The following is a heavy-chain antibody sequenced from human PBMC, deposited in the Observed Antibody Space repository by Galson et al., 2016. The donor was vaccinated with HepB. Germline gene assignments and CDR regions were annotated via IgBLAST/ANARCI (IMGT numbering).Heavy chain of an antibody. CDR3: ADMGATDDY. Sequence: SLRLSCAASGFSFSNSWMSWVRQTPGKGLEWVANINQDGREMSYGDSVKGRFTISRDNAKKSLYLQMNSLRVEDTAVYYCADMGATDDYWGQGTLVTVS. CDR2: INQDGREM. CDR1: GFSFSNSW. J-gene: IGHJ4*02. V-gene: IGHV3-7*01. D-gene: IGHD1-26*01.